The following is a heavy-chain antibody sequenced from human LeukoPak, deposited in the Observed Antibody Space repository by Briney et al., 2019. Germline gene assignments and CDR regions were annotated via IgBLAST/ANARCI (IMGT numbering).Heavy chain of an antibody. Sequence: GGSLRLSCAASGFTFSSYWMSWVRQAPGKGLEWVANIKQDGSEKYYADSVKGRFTISRDNSKNTLYLQMNSLRVEDTAVYYCARDRVSGSGSIDYWGQGTLVTVSS. D-gene: IGHD3-10*01. J-gene: IGHJ4*02. CDR2: IKQDGSEK. CDR1: GFTFSSYW. V-gene: IGHV3-7*01. CDR3: ARDRVSGSGSIDY.